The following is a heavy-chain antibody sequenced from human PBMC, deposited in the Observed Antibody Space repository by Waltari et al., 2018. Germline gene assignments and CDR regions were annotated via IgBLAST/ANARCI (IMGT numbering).Heavy chain of an antibody. J-gene: IGHJ4*02. CDR3: ARGSGSWGPPYFDY. D-gene: IGHD3-3*01. CDR1: GGSFSGYY. Sequence: QVQLQQWGAGLLTPSETLSLTCAVYGGSFSGYYWSWIRQPPGKGLEWIGEINHSGSTNYNPSLKSRVTISVDTSKNQFSLKLSSVTAADTAVYYCARGSGSWGPPYFDYWGQGTLVTVSS. V-gene: IGHV4-34*01. CDR2: INHSGST.